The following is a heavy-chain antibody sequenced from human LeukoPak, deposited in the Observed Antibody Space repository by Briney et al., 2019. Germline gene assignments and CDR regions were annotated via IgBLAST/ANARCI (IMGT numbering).Heavy chain of an antibody. CDR3: ARVDVTFWLIGDY. CDR2: INPSDGST. D-gene: IGHD2/OR15-2a*01. J-gene: IGHJ4*01. Sequence: ASVKVSCKASGYTFSSYFMHWVRQAPGQGLEWMGIINPSDGSTSYARELQGRVTMTRDTSTGTVYMELSGLRSEDTAVYYCARVDVTFWLIGDYWGQGTLVTVSS. CDR1: GYTFSSYF. V-gene: IGHV1-46*01.